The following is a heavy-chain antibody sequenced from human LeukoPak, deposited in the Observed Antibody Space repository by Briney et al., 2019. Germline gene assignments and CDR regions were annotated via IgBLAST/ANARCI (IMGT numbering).Heavy chain of an antibody. CDR2: IKQDGSEK. Sequence: PGGSLRLSCAASGFTFSSYWMTWVRQAPGKGLEWVANIKQDGSEKYYVDAVKGRFTISRDNAKNSLYLQMNSLRAEDTAVYYCARYSSGYYYDPPRYFDYWGQGTLVTVSS. V-gene: IGHV3-7*03. J-gene: IGHJ4*02. CDR3: ARYSSGYYYDPPRYFDY. D-gene: IGHD3-22*01. CDR1: GFTFSSYW.